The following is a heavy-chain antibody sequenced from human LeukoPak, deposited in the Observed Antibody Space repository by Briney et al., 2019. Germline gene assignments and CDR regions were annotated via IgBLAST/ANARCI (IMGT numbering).Heavy chain of an antibody. D-gene: IGHD2-2*01. CDR3: AKDPSSVVPAAKTLYYYYYGMDV. Sequence: GGSLRLSCAASGFTFSSYGMHWVRQAPGKGLEWVAVISYDGSSKYYADSVKGRFTISRDNSKNTLYLQMNSLRAEDTAVYYCAKDPSSVVPAAKTLYYYYYGMDVWGKGTTVTVSS. J-gene: IGHJ6*04. CDR2: ISYDGSSK. V-gene: IGHV3-30*18. CDR1: GFTFSSYG.